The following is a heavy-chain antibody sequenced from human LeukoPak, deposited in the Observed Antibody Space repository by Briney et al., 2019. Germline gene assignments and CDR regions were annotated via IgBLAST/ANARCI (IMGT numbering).Heavy chain of an antibody. D-gene: IGHD2/OR15-2a*01. V-gene: IGHV3-30*04. Sequence: PGRSLRLSCAASGFTFSSYAMHWVRQAPGKGLEWVAVISYDGSNKYYADSVKGRFTISRDNSENTLSLQMNSLRADDTAIYYCAKSCNSGNCYYNYWGQGTLVTVSS. J-gene: IGHJ4*02. CDR2: ISYDGSNK. CDR1: GFTFSSYA. CDR3: AKSCNSGNCYYNY.